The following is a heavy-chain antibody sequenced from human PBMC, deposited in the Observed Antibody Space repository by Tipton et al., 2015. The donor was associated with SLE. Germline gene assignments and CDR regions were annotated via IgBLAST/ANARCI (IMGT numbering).Heavy chain of an antibody. CDR3: AKEIQLWSGGYYYYGMDV. Sequence: SLRLSCAASGFTFSSYGMHWVRQAPGKGLEWVAVISYDGSNKYYADSVKGRFTISRDNSKNTLYLQMNSLRAEDTAVYYCAKEIQLWSGGYYYYGMDVWGQGTTVTVSS. CDR2: ISYDGSNK. D-gene: IGHD5-18*01. V-gene: IGHV3-30*18. CDR1: GFTFSSYG. J-gene: IGHJ6*02.